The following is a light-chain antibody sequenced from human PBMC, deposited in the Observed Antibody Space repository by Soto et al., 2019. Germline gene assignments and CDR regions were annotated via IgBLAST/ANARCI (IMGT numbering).Light chain of an antibody. CDR1: SSDVGGYNY. V-gene: IGLV2-8*01. J-gene: IGLJ2*01. CDR2: DVS. CDR3: SSYAGSDTVL. Sequence: QSALTQPHSASGSPGQSVTISCTGTSSDVGGYNYVSWYQQHPGKAPKLMIYDVSKRPSGVPDRFSGSKSGNTASLTVSGLQAEDEADYYCSSYAGSDTVLFGGGTKLTVL.